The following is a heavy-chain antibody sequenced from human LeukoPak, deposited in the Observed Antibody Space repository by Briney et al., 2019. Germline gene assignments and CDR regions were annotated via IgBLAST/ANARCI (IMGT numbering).Heavy chain of an antibody. V-gene: IGHV3-11*01. CDR1: GFTFSDYY. Sequence: PGGSLRLSCAASGFTFSDYYMSWIRQAPGQGLEWVSYISSSGSTIYYADSVKGRFTISRDNAKNSLYLQMNSLRAEDTAVYYCAREAVAALNWFDPWGQGTLVTVSS. CDR3: AREAVAALNWFDP. D-gene: IGHD6-19*01. CDR2: ISSSGSTI. J-gene: IGHJ5*02.